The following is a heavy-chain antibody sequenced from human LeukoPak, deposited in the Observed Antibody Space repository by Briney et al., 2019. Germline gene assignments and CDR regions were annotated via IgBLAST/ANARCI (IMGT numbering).Heavy chain of an antibody. J-gene: IGHJ5*02. CDR3: ARAGTVVVAENWFDP. CDR2: IIPILGIA. V-gene: IGHV1-69*04. D-gene: IGHD2-15*01. CDR1: GGTFSSYA. Sequence: SVKVSCKASGGTFSSYAISWVRQAPGQGLEWMGRIIPILGIANYAQKFQGRVTITADKSTSTAYMELSSLRSEDTAVYSCARAGTVVVAENWFDPWGQGTLVTVSS.